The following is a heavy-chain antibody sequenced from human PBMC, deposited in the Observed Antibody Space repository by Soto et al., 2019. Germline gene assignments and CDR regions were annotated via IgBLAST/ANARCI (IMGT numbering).Heavy chain of an antibody. D-gene: IGHD2-15*01. J-gene: IGHJ3*02. CDR3: ARFRDCSGSRGDPSFGFDI. Sequence: QVQLVQSGVEVKKPGASVKVSCKASGYNFSTHGLTWVRQAPGQGLEWMGWITPYNGNTNYAQNFQGRVTMSTDTSTKSGFMEVRSLRPDDTAVYYCARFRDCSGSRGDPSFGFDIWGQGTMVTVSS. CDR1: GYNFSTHG. V-gene: IGHV1-18*01. CDR2: ITPYNGNT.